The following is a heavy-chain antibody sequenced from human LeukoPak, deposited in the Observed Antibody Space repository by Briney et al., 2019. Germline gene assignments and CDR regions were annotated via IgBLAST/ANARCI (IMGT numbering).Heavy chain of an antibody. Sequence: SETLSLTCAVYGGSFSGYYWSWIRQPPGEGLEWIGEINHSGSTNYNPSLKSRVTISVDTSKNQFSLKLSSVTAADTAVYYCARGRSFAIWGQGTLVTVSS. V-gene: IGHV4-34*01. CDR3: ARGRSFAI. CDR2: INHSGST. J-gene: IGHJ4*02. CDR1: GGSFSGYY.